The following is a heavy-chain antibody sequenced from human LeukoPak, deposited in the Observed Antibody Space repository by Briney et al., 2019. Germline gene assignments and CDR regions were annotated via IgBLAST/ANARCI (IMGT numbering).Heavy chain of an antibody. CDR1: GYSISSGHF. J-gene: IGHJ4*02. D-gene: IGHD3-16*01. CDR2: VYGSGTT. Sequence: SETLSLTCTVSGYSISSGHFWSWIRQPPGKGLEWIGSVYGSGTTYYDPPLRSRVSISADTSKNHFSLELSSVTAADTAVYYCASVGGGSPYWGQGTLVTVSS. V-gene: IGHV4-38-2*02. CDR3: ASVGGGSPY.